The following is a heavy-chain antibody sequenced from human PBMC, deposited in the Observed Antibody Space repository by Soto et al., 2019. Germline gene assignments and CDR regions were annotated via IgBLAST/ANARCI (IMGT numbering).Heavy chain of an antibody. Sequence: QVRLQESGPGLVKPSETLSLTCTVSDGSINSDYWSWIRQPPGKGLEWIGYIFYTGSTNYNPSLKSRVTISLDKSTILFSPTLTSVTAAGTAVYYCARGYYFSYLDVWGRGTTVTVSS. CDR3: ARGYYFSYLDV. V-gene: IGHV4-59*01. J-gene: IGHJ6*03. CDR1: DGSINSDY. CDR2: IFYTGST.